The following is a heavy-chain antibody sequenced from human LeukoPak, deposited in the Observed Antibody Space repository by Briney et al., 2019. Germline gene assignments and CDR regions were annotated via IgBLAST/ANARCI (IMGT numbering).Heavy chain of an antibody. Sequence: GGSLRLSCAASGFTFSSYSMNWVRQAPGKGLEWVAVISYDGSNKYYADSVKGRFTISRDNSKNTLYLQMNSLRAEDTAVYYCAKDQGGTMIPFSFDYWGQGTLVTVSS. CDR3: AKDQGGTMIPFSFDY. V-gene: IGHV3-30*18. CDR2: ISYDGSNK. J-gene: IGHJ4*02. CDR1: GFTFSSYS. D-gene: IGHD3-22*01.